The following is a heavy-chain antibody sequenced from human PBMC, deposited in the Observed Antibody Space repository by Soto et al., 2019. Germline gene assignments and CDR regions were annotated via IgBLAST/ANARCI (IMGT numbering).Heavy chain of an antibody. J-gene: IGHJ4*02. CDR1: GVIVSSNY. V-gene: IGHV3-66*01. CDR2: IYSGGST. D-gene: IGHD2-15*01. CDR3: AGGNTVVERD. Sequence: EVQLVESGGGLVLPGGSLRLSCAASGVIVSSNYMSWVRQAPGKGLEWVSLIYSGGSTSYADSVKGRFTISRDNSKNTLYLQMNNLRAEDTSVYYCAGGNTVVERDWGQGTLVTVSS.